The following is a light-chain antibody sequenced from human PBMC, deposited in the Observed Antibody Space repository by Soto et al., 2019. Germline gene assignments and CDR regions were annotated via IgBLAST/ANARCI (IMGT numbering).Light chain of an antibody. Sequence: QSALTQPPSASGSPGQSVTISCTGTSSDVGSYKYVSWYQQHPGKAPKLMIFEVNKRPSGVPDRFSGSKSGNTASLTVSGRQAEDQADYYCSSYAGINNLGVFGTGTKLTAL. CDR3: SSYAGINNLGV. CDR1: SSDVGSYKY. V-gene: IGLV2-8*01. J-gene: IGLJ1*01. CDR2: EVN.